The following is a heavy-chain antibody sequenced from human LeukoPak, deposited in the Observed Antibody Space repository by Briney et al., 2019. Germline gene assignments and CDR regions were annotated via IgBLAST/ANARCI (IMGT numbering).Heavy chain of an antibody. CDR1: GFTVSSNY. CDR3: ARLSALYYYYYYGMDV. Sequence: GGSLRLSCAASGFTVSSNYMSWVRQAPGKGLEWVSYISSSGSTIYYADSVKGRFTISRDNAKNSLYLQMNSLRAEDTAVYYCARLSALYYYYYYGMDVWGQGTTVTVSS. CDR2: ISSSGSTI. V-gene: IGHV3-11*04. J-gene: IGHJ6*02.